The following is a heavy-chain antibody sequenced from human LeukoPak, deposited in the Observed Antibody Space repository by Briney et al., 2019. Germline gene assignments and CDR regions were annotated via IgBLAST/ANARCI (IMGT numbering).Heavy chain of an antibody. D-gene: IGHD1-7*01. Sequence: GASVKVSCKASGYTFSNYVLTWVRQAPGQGLEWMGRISTYTGNSNYAQKFQDRVSMIRDTSTSTAYMELRNLSSDDTAVYYCARTMTTGTTHGELDFWGQGTLVTVSS. CDR1: GYTFSNYV. J-gene: IGHJ4*02. V-gene: IGHV1-18*01. CDR3: ARTMTTGTTHGELDF. CDR2: ISTYTGNS.